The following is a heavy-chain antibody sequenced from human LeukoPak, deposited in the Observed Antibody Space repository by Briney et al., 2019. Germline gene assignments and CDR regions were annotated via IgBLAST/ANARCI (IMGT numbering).Heavy chain of an antibody. V-gene: IGHV3-30*18. J-gene: IGHJ4*02. Sequence: GGSLRLPCAASGFTFSSYGMHWVRQAPGKGLEWVAVISYDGSNKYYADSVKGRFTISRDNSKNTLYLQMNSLRAEDTAVYYCAKDRRSSWTSDYWGQGTLVTVSS. D-gene: IGHD6-13*01. CDR1: GFTFSSYG. CDR3: AKDRRSSWTSDY. CDR2: ISYDGSNK.